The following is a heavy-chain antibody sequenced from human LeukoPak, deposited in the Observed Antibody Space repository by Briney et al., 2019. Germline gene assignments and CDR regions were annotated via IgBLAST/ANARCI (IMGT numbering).Heavy chain of an antibody. J-gene: IGHJ4*02. CDR3: ARMNSDSGAFDY. CDR2: IYTSGST. D-gene: IGHD4/OR15-4a*01. CDR1: GGSISSYY. V-gene: IGHV4-4*07. Sequence: SETLSLTCTVSGGSISSYYWSWIRQPAGKGLEWIGRIYTSGSTNYNPSLKSRVTMSVDTSKDQFSLNLKSVTAADTAVYYCARMNSDSGAFDYWGQGTLVAVSS.